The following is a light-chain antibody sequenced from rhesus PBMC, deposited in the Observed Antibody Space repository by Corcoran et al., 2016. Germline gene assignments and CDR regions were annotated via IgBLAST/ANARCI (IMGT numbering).Light chain of an antibody. V-gene: IGKV1-22*01. CDR1: QRISSW. CDR2: KAS. J-gene: IGKJ1*01. CDR3: LQYSSSPWS. Sequence: DIQMTQSPSSLSASVGDTVTIICRASQRISSWLDWYQQKPGKAPKLLFYKASSLQSGVPSRFSGNGSGTDFTLTIRSLQPEDFPTYYCLQYSSSPWSFGHETKVEIE.